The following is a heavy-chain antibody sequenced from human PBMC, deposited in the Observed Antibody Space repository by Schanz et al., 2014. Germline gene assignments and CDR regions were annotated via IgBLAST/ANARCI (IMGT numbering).Heavy chain of an antibody. J-gene: IGHJ5*02. CDR1: GGTFSTYT. CDR3: ARGPLGTSP. V-gene: IGHV1-46*01. Sequence: VQLEPSGAEVKKPGSSVKVSCKASGGTFSTYTISWVRQAPGQGLEWMGMINPSGGSTTYAQKFQGRVTMTRDTSTSTVYMELSSLRSDDTAVYYCARGPLGTSPWGQGTLVTVSS. D-gene: IGHD5-12*01. CDR2: INPSGGST.